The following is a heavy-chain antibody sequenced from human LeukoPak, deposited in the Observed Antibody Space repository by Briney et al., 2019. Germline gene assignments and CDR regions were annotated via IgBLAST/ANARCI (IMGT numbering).Heavy chain of an antibody. V-gene: IGHV3-7*01. CDR1: GFTFSSYW. D-gene: IGHD3-3*01. Sequence: LGGSLRLSCAASGFTFSSYWMSWVRQAPGKGLEWVANIKQDGSEKYYVDSVKGRFTISRDNAKDSLYLQMNSLRAEDTAVYFCARGRPGGDYYMYGDYWGQGTLVTVSS. J-gene: IGHJ4*02. CDR2: IKQDGSEK. CDR3: ARGRPGGDYYMYGDY.